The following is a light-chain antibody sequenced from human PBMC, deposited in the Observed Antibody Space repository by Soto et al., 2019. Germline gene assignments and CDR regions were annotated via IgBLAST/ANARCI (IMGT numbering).Light chain of an antibody. J-gene: IGKJ4*01. CDR2: GAS. CDR1: QSVSSSY. Sequence: EIVLTQSPGTLSLSPGERATLSCRASQSVSSSYLAWYHQKPGQAPRLLIYGASSRATGIPDRFSGSGSGTSFTLTISRRETEDFAVYYCQQYDSSPLIFGGGTKVEIK. CDR3: QQYDSSPLI. V-gene: IGKV3-20*01.